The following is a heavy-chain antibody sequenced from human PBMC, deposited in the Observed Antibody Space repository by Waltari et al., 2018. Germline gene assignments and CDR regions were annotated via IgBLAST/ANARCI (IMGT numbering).Heavy chain of an antibody. J-gene: IGHJ4*02. CDR2: INAGNGNT. CDR3: ARGLGRYYFDY. CDR1: GYTFTSYA. Sequence: QVQLVQSGAEVKTPGASVKVSCRASGYTFTSYAMHWVRQAPGQRLEWMGWINAGNGNTKYSQTFQGRVTITRDTSASTAYMELSSLRSEDTAVYYCARGLGRYYFDYWGQGTLVTVSS. V-gene: IGHV1-3*01. D-gene: IGHD7-27*01.